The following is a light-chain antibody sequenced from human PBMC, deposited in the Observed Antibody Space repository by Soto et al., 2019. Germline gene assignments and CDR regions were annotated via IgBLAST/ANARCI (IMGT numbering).Light chain of an antibody. Sequence: QLVLTQSSSASASLGPSVKLTCTLSSGHSSYIIAWHQQQPGKAPRYLMKLEGSGSYNKGSGVPDRFSGSSSVADRYLTISNLQFADEADYYCETWDSNTRVFGGGTKLTVL. J-gene: IGLJ2*01. CDR2: LEGSGSY. V-gene: IGLV4-60*02. CDR1: SGHSSYI. CDR3: ETWDSNTRV.